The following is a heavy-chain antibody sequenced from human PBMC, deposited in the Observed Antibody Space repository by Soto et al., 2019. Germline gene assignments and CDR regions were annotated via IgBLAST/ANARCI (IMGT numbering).Heavy chain of an antibody. CDR1: GDSVSSNSAA. D-gene: IGHD1-7*01. CDR2: TYYRSMCYN. V-gene: IGHV6-1*01. J-gene: IGHJ6*03. CDR3: AGTTSHQWYYMDV. Sequence: SQTLSLTCAISGDSVSSNSAAWNWIRLSPSRGLEWLARTYYRSMCYNDYAVSVRSRITVNPDTSKNQFSLQLTSVTPEDTAVYYCAGTTSHQWYYMDVWGKGTTVTVSS.